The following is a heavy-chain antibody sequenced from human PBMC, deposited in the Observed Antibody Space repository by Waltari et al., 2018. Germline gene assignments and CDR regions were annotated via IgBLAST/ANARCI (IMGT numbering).Heavy chain of an antibody. Sequence: QVQLQPWGAGLVKPSETLSLTCAVYGGSFSDYYWSWTRQPPGKGLEWIGEINQSGSTKYNPSLKSRVTISVDRSKNQFSLNLRSVTAADTAVYYCASSSDAGDYWGQGTLVTVSS. CDR2: INQSGST. V-gene: IGHV4-34*01. CDR1: GGSFSDYY. D-gene: IGHD6-13*01. CDR3: ASSSDAGDY. J-gene: IGHJ4*02.